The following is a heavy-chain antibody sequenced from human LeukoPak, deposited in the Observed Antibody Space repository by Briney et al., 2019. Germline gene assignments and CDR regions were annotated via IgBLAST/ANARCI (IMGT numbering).Heavy chain of an antibody. D-gene: IGHD3-9*01. Sequence: GASVKVSCKASGYTFTSYGISWVRQAPGQGLEWMGWISAYNGNTNYAQKLQGRVTMTTDTSTSTAYMELRSLRSDDTAVYYCARESYYDILTGRTLDYWGQGTLDTVSS. CDR1: GYTFTSYG. J-gene: IGHJ4*02. V-gene: IGHV1-18*01. CDR2: ISAYNGNT. CDR3: ARESYYDILTGRTLDY.